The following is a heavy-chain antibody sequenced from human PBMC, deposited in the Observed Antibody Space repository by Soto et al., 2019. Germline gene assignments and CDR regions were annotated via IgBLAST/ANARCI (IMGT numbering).Heavy chain of an antibody. CDR2: IIPILGIA. D-gene: IGHD6-13*01. V-gene: IGHV1-69*02. J-gene: IGHJ4*02. Sequence: QVQLVQSGAEVKKPGSSVKVSCKASGGTFSSYTISWVRQAPGQGLEWMGRIIPILGIANYAQKFQGRVTIXAXTSTSTAYMELSSLRSEDPAVYYCAGSIAAAGTLDYWGQGTLVTVSS. CDR3: AGSIAAAGTLDY. CDR1: GGTFSSYT.